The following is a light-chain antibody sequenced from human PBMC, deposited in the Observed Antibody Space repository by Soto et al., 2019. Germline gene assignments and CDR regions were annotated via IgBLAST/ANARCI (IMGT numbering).Light chain of an antibody. CDR2: AVS. Sequence: EIVMTQTPLSLSVTPGQPASISCKSSQRLLYSDGITYLSWYLEKPGQPQQLLIYAVSNRLAGVSVRFSGSGGGPEFTLKISLVEAEDVGVFYWTVSIQLSYTFGQGTKLEIK. J-gene: IGKJ2*01. CDR3: TVSIQLSYT. V-gene: IGKV2D-29*01. CDR1: QRLLYSDGITY.